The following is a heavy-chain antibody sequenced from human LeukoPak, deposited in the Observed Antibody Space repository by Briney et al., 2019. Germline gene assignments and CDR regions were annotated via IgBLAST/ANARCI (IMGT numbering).Heavy chain of an antibody. Sequence: PGGSLRLSFAASGFTFDDYAMHWVRQAPGKGLEWVSGISWNSGSIGYADSVKGRFTISRDNAKNSLYLQMNSLRAEDMALYYCARGGYYGSGSYREPDYWGQGTLVTVSS. D-gene: IGHD3-10*01. CDR1: GFTFDDYA. J-gene: IGHJ4*02. V-gene: IGHV3-9*03. CDR3: ARGGYYGSGSYREPDY. CDR2: ISWNSGSI.